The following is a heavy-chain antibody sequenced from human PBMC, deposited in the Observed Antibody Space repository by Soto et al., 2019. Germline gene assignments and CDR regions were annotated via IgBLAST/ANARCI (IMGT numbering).Heavy chain of an antibody. CDR3: ARVARNGTGYWFDP. V-gene: IGHV4-59*01. J-gene: IGHJ5*02. D-gene: IGHD1-1*01. Sequence: QVQLQESGPGLVKPSETLSLTCTVSGGSISSYYWSWIRQPPGKGLEWIGYIYYSGSTNYNPSLKSRVTISVDTSKNQFSLKRSSVTAADTAVYYCARVARNGTGYWFDPWGQGTLVTVSS. CDR2: IYYSGST. CDR1: GGSISSYY.